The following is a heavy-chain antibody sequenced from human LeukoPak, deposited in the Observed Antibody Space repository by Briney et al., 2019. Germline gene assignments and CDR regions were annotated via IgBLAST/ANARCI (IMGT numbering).Heavy chain of an antibody. D-gene: IGHD4-17*01. CDR3: ARDLGYGDDY. CDR2: IKSKTDGGTT. V-gene: IGHV3-15*01. J-gene: IGHJ4*02. Sequence: GGSLRLSCAASGFTFSNAWMSWVRQAPGKGLEWVGRIKSKTDGGTTDYAAPVKGRFTISRDDSKNTLNLQMNSLKTEDTAVYYCARDLGYGDDYWGQGTLVTVSS. CDR1: GFTFSNAW.